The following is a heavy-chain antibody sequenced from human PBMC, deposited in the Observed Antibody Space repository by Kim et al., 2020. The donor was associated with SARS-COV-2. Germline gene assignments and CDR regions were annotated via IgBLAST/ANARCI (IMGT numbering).Heavy chain of an antibody. J-gene: IGHJ4*02. CDR3: ASRRYTGTYYYFDY. V-gene: IGHV3-74*01. D-gene: IGHD1-26*01. CDR2: INSDGGTT. CDR1: GFTFSSYG. Sequence: GGSLRLSCAASGFTFSSYGMHWVRQAPGKGLVWVSRINSDGGTTSYADSVKGRFTISRYNAKSTLYLQMNSLRAEDTAVYYCASRRYTGTYYYFDYWRQGTLVTVSS.